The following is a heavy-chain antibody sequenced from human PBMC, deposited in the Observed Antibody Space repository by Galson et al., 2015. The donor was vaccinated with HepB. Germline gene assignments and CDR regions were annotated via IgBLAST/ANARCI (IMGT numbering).Heavy chain of an antibody. Sequence: SLRLSCAASGFTFSGSAMHWVRQASGKGLEWVGRIRGRPNSYATAYAASVKGRFTISRDDSKNTAYLQMNSLKTEDTAVYYCTTLGVATPPYYFDYWGQGTLVTVSS. CDR2: IRGRPNSYAT. CDR3: TTLGVATPPYYFDY. J-gene: IGHJ4*02. V-gene: IGHV3-73*01. CDR1: GFTFSGSA. D-gene: IGHD5-12*01.